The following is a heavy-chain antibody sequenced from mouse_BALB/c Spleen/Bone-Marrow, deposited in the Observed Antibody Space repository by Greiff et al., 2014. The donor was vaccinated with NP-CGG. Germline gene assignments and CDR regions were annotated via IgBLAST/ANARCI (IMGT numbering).Heavy chain of an antibody. Sequence: LVESXAELVKPGASVKLSCKTSGYTFTSYWIQWVKQRPRQGLGWIGEIFPGTVTPYYNEKFKGKATLTIDTSSSTASMQLSSLTSEDSAVYFCVRRGYGYLDYWGQGTTLTVSS. D-gene: IGHD2-10*02. CDR3: VRRGYGYLDY. J-gene: IGHJ2*01. CDR1: GYTFTSYW. CDR2: IFPGTVTP. V-gene: IGHV1S132*01.